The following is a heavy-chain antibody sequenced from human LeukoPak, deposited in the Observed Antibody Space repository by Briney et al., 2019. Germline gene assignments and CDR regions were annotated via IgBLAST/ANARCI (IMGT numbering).Heavy chain of an antibody. CDR1: GYTFTSYD. CDR2: MNPSSGNT. D-gene: IGHD3/OR15-3a*01. J-gene: IGHJ6*03. CDR3: ARALSWTTESYYYMDV. V-gene: IGHV1-8*01. Sequence: AASVTVSFKASGYTFTSYDINWVRQATGQGLEWLGWMNPSSGNTGYAQKFQGRVIMTKNTSITTAYMDLSSLKSEDTAVYYCARALSWTTESYYYMDVWGKGTTVTVSS.